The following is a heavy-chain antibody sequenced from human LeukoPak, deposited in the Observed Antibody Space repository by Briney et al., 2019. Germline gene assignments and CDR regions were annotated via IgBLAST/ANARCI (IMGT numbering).Heavy chain of an antibody. CDR1: GFTFSSYW. CDR3: ARRLGMVSYYFDY. Sequence: PGGSLRLSYAASGFTFSSYWMSWVRQAPGKGLEWVANIKQDGSEKYYVDSVKGRFTISRDNAKNSLYLQMNSLRAEDTAVYYCARRLGMVSYYFDYWGQGTLVTVSS. J-gene: IGHJ4*02. CDR2: IKQDGSEK. D-gene: IGHD7-27*01. V-gene: IGHV3-7*01.